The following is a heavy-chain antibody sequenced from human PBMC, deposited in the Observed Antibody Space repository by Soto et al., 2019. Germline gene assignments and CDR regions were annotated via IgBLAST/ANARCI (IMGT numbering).Heavy chain of an antibody. Sequence: ETLCLSCAVYGGSFSGYYWSWIRQPPGKGLEWIGEINHSGSTNYNPSLKSRVTISVDTSKNQFSLKLSSVTAADTAVYYCAREWLTQLGAFDPWGQGTLVTVSS. CDR2: INHSGST. V-gene: IGHV4-34*01. J-gene: IGHJ5*02. D-gene: IGHD7-27*01. CDR1: GGSFSGYY. CDR3: AREWLTQLGAFDP.